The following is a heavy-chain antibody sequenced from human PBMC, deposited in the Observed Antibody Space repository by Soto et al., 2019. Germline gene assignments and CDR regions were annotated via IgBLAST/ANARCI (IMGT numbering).Heavy chain of an antibody. CDR2: IIPTLGTI. V-gene: IGHV1-69*06. CDR1: APTFFISA. CDR3: ARGTEWEQPSNQYYFDY. D-gene: IGHD1-26*01. J-gene: IGHJ4*02. Sequence: QVQLVQSGTEVKAPGPSVTVSCKTSAPTFFISALSWVRQAPGQGLEWVGGIIPTLGTIHVAHRFQGRVTFTADKSTNTAYMELNSLTSEDTALYYCARGTEWEQPSNQYYFDYLGQGTLVTVSS.